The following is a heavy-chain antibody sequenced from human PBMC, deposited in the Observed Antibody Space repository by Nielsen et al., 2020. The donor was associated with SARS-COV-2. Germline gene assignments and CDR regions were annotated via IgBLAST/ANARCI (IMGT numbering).Heavy chain of an antibody. D-gene: IGHD4-17*01. J-gene: IGHJ3*02. V-gene: IGHV3-11*03. CDR3: LIHDYGDLRPPGHQVDAFDI. Sequence: GESLKISCAASGFTFSDYYMSWIRQAPGKGLEWVSYISSSSSYTNYADSVKGRFTISRDNAKNSLYLQMNSLRAEDTAVYYCLIHDYGDLRPPGHQVDAFDIWGQGTMVTVSS. CDR1: GFTFSDYY. CDR2: ISSSSSYT.